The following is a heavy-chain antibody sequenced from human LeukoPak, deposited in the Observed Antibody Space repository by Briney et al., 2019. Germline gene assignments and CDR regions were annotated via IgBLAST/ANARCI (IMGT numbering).Heavy chain of an antibody. V-gene: IGHV3-23*01. D-gene: IGHD3-22*01. CDR3: ARDRSDTSGYSNFNY. J-gene: IGHJ4*02. CDR1: GFTFSRYA. Sequence: QPGGSLRLSCAASGFTFSRYAMSWVRQAPGKGLEWVSTISGTSGSTYYADSVKGRFTISRDNFKNTLYLQMNSLRADDTAVYYCARDRSDTSGYSNFNYWGQGTLVTVSS. CDR2: ISGTSGST.